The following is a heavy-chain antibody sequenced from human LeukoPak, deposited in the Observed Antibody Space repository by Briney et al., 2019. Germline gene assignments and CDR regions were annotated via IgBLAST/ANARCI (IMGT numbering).Heavy chain of an antibody. Sequence: SETLSLTCIVSGGSISSYYWSWIRQPPGKGLEWIGYIYYSGSINYNPSLWSRVTISVDTSKNQFSLKLNSVTAADTAVYYCARYIAAAQNYYFDYWGQGTLVTVSS. D-gene: IGHD6-13*01. CDR1: GGSISSYY. CDR2: IYYSGSI. J-gene: IGHJ4*02. V-gene: IGHV4-59*08. CDR3: ARYIAAAQNYYFDY.